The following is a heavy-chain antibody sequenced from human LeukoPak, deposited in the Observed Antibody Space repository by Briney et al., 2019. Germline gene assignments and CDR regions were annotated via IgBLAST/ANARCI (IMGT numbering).Heavy chain of an antibody. CDR3: ARDFITMVRGVLFDY. V-gene: IGHV1-18*01. CDR1: GYTFTSYG. Sequence: ASVKVSCKASGYTFTSYGISWVRQAPGQGLEWMGWISAYNGNTNYARKLQGRVTMTTDTSTSTAYMELRSLRSDDTAVYYCARDFITMVRGVLFDYWGQGTLVTVSS. J-gene: IGHJ4*02. D-gene: IGHD3-10*01. CDR2: ISAYNGNT.